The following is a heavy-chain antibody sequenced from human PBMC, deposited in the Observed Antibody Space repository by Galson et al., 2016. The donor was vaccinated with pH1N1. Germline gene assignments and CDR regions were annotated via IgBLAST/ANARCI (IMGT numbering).Heavy chain of an antibody. D-gene: IGHD1-14*01. V-gene: IGHV3-23*01. Sequence: SLRLSCAASGFTFTSYAMTWVRLAPGKGLEGVSSISGSGSGTFSADSVKGRFTISRDNSKNTLYLQMNNLRVDDTAVYYCAKAGSGQLRMAFHLWGQGTTVIASS. CDR2: ISGSGSGT. CDR1: GFTFTSYA. CDR3: AKAGSGQLRMAFHL. J-gene: IGHJ3*01.